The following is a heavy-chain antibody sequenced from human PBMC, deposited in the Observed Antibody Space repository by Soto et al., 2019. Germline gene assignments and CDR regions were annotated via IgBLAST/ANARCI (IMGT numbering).Heavy chain of an antibody. J-gene: IGHJ5*02. D-gene: IGHD6-6*01. CDR1: GGSISSGGYY. CDR3: ARAGGEQLVPALPRVDP. CDR2: IYYSGST. V-gene: IGHV4-31*03. Sequence: PSETLSLTCTVSGGSISSGGYYWSWIRQHPGKGLEWIGYIYYSGSTYYNPSLKSRVTISVDTSKNQFSLKLSSVTAADTAVYYCARAGGEQLVPALPRVDPWSQGTLVTVSS.